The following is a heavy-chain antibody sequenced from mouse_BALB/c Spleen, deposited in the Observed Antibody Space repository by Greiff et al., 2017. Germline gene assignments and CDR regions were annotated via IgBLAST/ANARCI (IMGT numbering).Heavy chain of an antibody. CDR3: ARYYRYDGGDAMDD. CDR1: GFTFSSFG. Sequence: EVHLVESGGGLVQPGGSRKLSCAASGFTFSSFGMHWVRQAPEKGLEWVAYISSGSSTIYYADTVKGRFTISRDNPKNTLFLQMTSLRSEDTAMYYCARYYRYDGGDAMDDWGQGTSVTVSS. D-gene: IGHD2-14*01. V-gene: IGHV5-17*02. CDR2: ISSGSSTI. J-gene: IGHJ4*01.